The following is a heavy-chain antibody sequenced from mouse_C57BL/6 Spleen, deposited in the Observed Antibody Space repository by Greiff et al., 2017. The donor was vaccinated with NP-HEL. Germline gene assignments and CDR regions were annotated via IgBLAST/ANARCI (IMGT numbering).Heavy chain of an antibody. Sequence: EVQGVESGGDLVKPGGSLKLSCAASGFTFSSYGMSWVRQTPDKRLEWVATISSGGSYTYYPDSVKGRFTISRDNAKNTLYLQMSSLKSEDTAMYYCARHNDGFDYWGQGTTLTVSS. D-gene: IGHD2-3*01. CDR3: ARHNDGFDY. CDR1: GFTFSSYG. CDR2: ISSGGSYT. J-gene: IGHJ2*01. V-gene: IGHV5-6*01.